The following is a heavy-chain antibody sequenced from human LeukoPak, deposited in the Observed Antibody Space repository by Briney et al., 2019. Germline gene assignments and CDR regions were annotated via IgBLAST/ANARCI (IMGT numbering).Heavy chain of an antibody. J-gene: IGHJ4*02. CDR1: GFTFSNYD. D-gene: IGHD2-8*01. CDR3: ARDPGGVVYFDY. CDR2: IWFDGSNK. Sequence: GGSLRLSCAVSGFTFSNYDMHWVRQAPGKGLEWVAVIWFDGSNKYYADSVKGRFTISRDNSKNTLYLQMNTLRAEDTAVYYCARDPGGVVYFDYWGQGTLVTVSS. V-gene: IGHV3-33*01.